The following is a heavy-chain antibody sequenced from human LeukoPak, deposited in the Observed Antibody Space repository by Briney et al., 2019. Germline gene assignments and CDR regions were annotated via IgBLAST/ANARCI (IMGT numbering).Heavy chain of an antibody. CDR1: GFTVSSNY. Sequence: PGGSLRLSCAASGFTVSSNYMSWVRQAPGKGLEWVSIIYSGGSAYYADSVRGRFTISRDNSKNTLYLQMNSLRAEDTAVYYCVRGNPDFYSNSPVFDYWGQGTLVTVSS. J-gene: IGHJ4*02. CDR2: IYSGGSA. CDR3: VRGNPDFYSNSPVFDY. D-gene: IGHD6-6*01. V-gene: IGHV3-53*01.